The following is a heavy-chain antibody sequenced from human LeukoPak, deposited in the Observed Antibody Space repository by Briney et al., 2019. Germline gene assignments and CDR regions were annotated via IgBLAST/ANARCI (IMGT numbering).Heavy chain of an antibody. CDR1: GYSFSTYW. J-gene: IGHJ4*02. CDR3: ARLTQWPGDC. D-gene: IGHD6-19*01. CDR2: IYPGDSDT. Sequence: GESLKISCKGSGYSFSTYWIGWVRQMPGKGLEWMGIIYPGDSDTRYSRPFQGQVTISVDKSINTTFLQWTSLKASDTGIYYCARLTQWPGDCWGQGTLVTVSS. V-gene: IGHV5-51*01.